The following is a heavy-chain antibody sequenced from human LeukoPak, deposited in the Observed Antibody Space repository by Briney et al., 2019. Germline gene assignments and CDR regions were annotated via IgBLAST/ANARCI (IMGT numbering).Heavy chain of an antibody. CDR2: INHSGST. J-gene: IGHJ6*02. Sequence: SETLSLTCAVYGGSFSGYYWSWIRQPPGKGLEWIGEINHSGSTNYNPSLKSRVTISVDTSKNQFSLKLSSVTAADTAVYYCARGDDYGDLDGMDVWGQGTTVTVSS. CDR3: ARGDDYGDLDGMDV. D-gene: IGHD4-17*01. V-gene: IGHV4-34*01. CDR1: GGSFSGYY.